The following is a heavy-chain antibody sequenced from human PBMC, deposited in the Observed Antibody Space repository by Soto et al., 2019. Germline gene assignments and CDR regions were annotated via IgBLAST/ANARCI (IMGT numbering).Heavy chain of an antibody. D-gene: IGHD4-17*01. V-gene: IGHV3-30-3*01. J-gene: IGHJ4*02. CDR2: ISYDGSNK. Sequence: QVQLVESGGGVVQPGRSLRLSCAASGFTFSSYAMHWVRQAPGKGLEWVAVISYDGSNKYYADSVKGRFTISRDNSKNTLYLQMSSLRAEDTAVYYCARAPATVTSAYYFDYWGQGTLVTVSS. CDR3: ARAPATVTSAYYFDY. CDR1: GFTFSSYA.